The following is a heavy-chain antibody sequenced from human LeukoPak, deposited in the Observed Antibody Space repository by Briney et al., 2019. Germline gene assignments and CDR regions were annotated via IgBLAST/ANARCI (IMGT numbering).Heavy chain of an antibody. CDR1: GGSISSYY. CDR2: IYTSGST. Sequence: HSETLSLTCTVSGGSISSYYWSWIRQPAGKGLEWIGRIYTSGSTNYNPSLKSRVTMSVDTSKNQFSLKLSSVTAADTAVYYCARGSGSYRRAEYFQHWGQGTLVTVSS. J-gene: IGHJ1*01. D-gene: IGHD1-26*01. V-gene: IGHV4-4*07. CDR3: ARGSGSYRRAEYFQH.